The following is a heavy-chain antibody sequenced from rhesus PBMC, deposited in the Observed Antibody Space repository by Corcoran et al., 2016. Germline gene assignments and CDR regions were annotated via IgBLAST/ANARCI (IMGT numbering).Heavy chain of an antibody. D-gene: IGHD6-25*01. CDR3: ARAAAQRQLAGYFDY. CDR1: GGSISSSY. Sequence: QLQLQESGPGLVKPSETLSVTCAVSGGSISSSYWSWIRQAPGKGLEWIGYIYGSGSSTNYNPSRRSRVTLSVDTSKNQFSLKLSSVTAADTAVYYCARAAAQRQLAGYFDYWGQGVLVTVSS. V-gene: IGHV4-169*01. J-gene: IGHJ4*01. CDR2: IYGSGSST.